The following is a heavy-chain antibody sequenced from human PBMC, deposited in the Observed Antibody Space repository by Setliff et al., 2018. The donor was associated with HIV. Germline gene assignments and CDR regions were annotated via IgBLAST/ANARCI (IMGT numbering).Heavy chain of an antibody. D-gene: IGHD5-18*01. CDR2: IYTSGST. V-gene: IGHV4-61*09. CDR3: ARERSRGYTDPPRFDY. J-gene: IGHJ4*02. Sequence: SETLSLTCTVSGGSISSGSYYWSWIRQPAGKGLEWIGHIYTSGSTNYNPSLKSRVTISVDTSKNQFSLRLISVTAADTAVYYCARERSRGYTDPPRFDYGGQGTLVTVS. CDR1: GGSISSGSYY.